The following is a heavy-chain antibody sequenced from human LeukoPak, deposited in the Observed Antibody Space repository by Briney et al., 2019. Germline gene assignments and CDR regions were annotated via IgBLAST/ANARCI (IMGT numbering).Heavy chain of an antibody. V-gene: IGHV4-59*01. J-gene: IGHJ4*02. CDR2: IYYSGST. D-gene: IGHD3-10*01. CDR3: ARAQPTMVRGVYFDY. Sequence: SCKASGYTFTDYYMHWVRQAPGKGLEWIGYIYYSGSTNYNPSLKSRVTISVDTSKNQFSLKLSSVTAADTAVYYCARAQPTMVRGVYFDYWGQGTLVTVSS. CDR1: GYTFTDYY.